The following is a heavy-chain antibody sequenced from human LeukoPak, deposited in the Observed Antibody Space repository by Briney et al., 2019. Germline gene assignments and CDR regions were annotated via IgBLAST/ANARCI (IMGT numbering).Heavy chain of an antibody. CDR3: ARGLEYCTSTTCLLPFDY. CDR1: GFTVSTYY. V-gene: IGHV3-53*01. Sequence: GGSLRLSCAASGFTVSTYYMTWVRQAAGKGLECVSVIYSGGSTYYADSVKGRFTVSRDNSKNTLYLQMNSLRAEDTAMYYCARGLEYCTSTTCLLPFDYWGHGTLVTVSS. J-gene: IGHJ4*01. CDR2: IYSGGST. D-gene: IGHD2-2*01.